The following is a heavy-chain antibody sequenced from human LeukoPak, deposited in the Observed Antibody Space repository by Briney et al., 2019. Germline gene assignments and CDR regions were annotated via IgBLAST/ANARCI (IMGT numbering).Heavy chain of an antibody. V-gene: IGHV4-59*01. J-gene: IGHJ4*02. Sequence: SETLSLTCTVSGGSITSYYWSWIRQPPGKGLEWIGYIYYSGSTNYNPSLKSRVTISVDRSKNQFSLKLSSVTAADTAVYYCARMELLPWGYFDYWGQGTLVTVSS. D-gene: IGHD1-26*01. CDR1: GGSITSYY. CDR2: IYYSGST. CDR3: ARMELLPWGYFDY.